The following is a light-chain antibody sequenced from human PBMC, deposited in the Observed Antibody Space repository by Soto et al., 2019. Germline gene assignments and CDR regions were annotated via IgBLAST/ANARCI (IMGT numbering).Light chain of an antibody. V-gene: IGKV3-20*01. Sequence: EIVLTQSPGTLSLSLGERATLSCRASQSVRSSHLAWYQQKPGQAPRLLIYGASSRATGIPDRFSGSGSGTDFTLTISRLEPEDFAVYYCQQYSASTPNFGGGTKVDIK. CDR2: GAS. CDR1: QSVRSSH. CDR3: QQYSASTPN. J-gene: IGKJ4*01.